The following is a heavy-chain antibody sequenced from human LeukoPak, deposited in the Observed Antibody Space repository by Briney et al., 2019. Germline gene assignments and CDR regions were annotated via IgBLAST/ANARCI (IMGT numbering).Heavy chain of an antibody. Sequence: PGGSLRLSCAASGFTFSSYCMSWVRQAPGKGLEWVANIKQDGSEAYYVDSVKGRFTISRDNAKNSLYLQMNSLRAEDTAGYYCARDSGSYYVLLKYWGQGTLVTVSS. D-gene: IGHD1-26*01. J-gene: IGHJ4*02. CDR1: GFTFSSYC. V-gene: IGHV3-7*01. CDR2: IKQDGSEA. CDR3: ARDSGSYYVLLKY.